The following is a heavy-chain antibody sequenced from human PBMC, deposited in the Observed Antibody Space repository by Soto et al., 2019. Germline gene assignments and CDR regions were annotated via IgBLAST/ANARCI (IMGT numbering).Heavy chain of an antibody. CDR2: IFYSGST. Sequence: PSETLSLTCTVSGDSISSSNYFWGWIRQPPGKGLEWIGTIFYSGSTYYNPSLKSRVTISVDTSKNQFSLRLTSVTAADTALYYCARSQTTVTSYDYWGQGTLVTVSS. V-gene: IGHV4-39*01. D-gene: IGHD4-17*01. CDR3: ARSQTTVTSYDY. CDR1: GDSISSSNYF. J-gene: IGHJ4*02.